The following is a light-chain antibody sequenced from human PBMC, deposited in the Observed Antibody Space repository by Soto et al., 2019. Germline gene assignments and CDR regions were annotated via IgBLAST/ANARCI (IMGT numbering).Light chain of an antibody. CDR1: QSVGKY. Sequence: TDSPDNVSLSPGETATLSRRASQSVGKYLVWYQQKPGQAPRLLIYDASYRATGIPARFSGSGSGTDFTLTISCLQPEDFATYCCQQSYSRPPKFGQGTKVDIK. V-gene: IGKV3-11*01. CDR3: QQSYSRPPK. CDR2: DAS. J-gene: IGKJ1*01.